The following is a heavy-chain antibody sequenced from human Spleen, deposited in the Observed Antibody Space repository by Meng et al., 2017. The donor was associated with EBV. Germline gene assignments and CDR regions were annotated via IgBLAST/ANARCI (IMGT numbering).Heavy chain of an antibody. V-gene: IGHV3-23*04. Sequence: VRLVDAGGGLVQPGGACGLSCAGSGFTLSTYAMTWVRQAPGRGLEWVSIISGRDFSTNYADSVKGRFTISRDNSKNTLYLQMNSLRAEDTAVYYCAKEVLTAFWYFDVWGRGTLVTVSS. D-gene: IGHD2-21*02. CDR2: ISGRDFST. J-gene: IGHJ2*01. CDR1: GFTLSTYA. CDR3: AKEVLTAFWYFDV.